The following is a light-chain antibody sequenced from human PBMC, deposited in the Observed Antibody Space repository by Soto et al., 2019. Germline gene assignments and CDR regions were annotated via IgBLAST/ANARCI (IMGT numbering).Light chain of an antibody. Sequence: EIVLTQSPATLSLSPGERATLSCRASKSVSGYLAWYQQKPGQAPRLLIYDASNRATGVPARFSGSGSGTDFTLTISSLEPEDFAVYYCQQRYSWYSFGQGTKLVI. V-gene: IGKV3-11*01. CDR2: DAS. CDR1: KSVSGY. J-gene: IGKJ2*03. CDR3: QQRYSWYS.